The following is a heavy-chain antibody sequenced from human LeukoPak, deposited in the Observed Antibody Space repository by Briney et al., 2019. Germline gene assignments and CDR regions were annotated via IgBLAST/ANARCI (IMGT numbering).Heavy chain of an antibody. V-gene: IGHV3-33*01. CDR1: GFSFSSYG. CDR3: AREGRIDQGFYYYGMDV. Sequence: GGSLRLSCAASGFSFSSYGMHWVRQAPGKGLEWVEVIRYDGSNKYYADSVKGRFTISRDNSKNTVYLQMNSLRAEDTAVYYCAREGRIDQGFYYYGMDVWGQGTTVTVSS. D-gene: IGHD2-15*01. CDR2: IRYDGSNK. J-gene: IGHJ6*02.